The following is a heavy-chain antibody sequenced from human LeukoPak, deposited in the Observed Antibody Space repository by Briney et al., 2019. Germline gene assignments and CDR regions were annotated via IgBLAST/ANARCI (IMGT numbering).Heavy chain of an antibody. CDR3: ARSRGDYYGSGSYSPWWFDP. CDR2: T. Sequence: TYYNPSLKSRVTISVDTSKNQFSLKLSSVTAADTAVYYCARSRGDYYGSGSYSPWWFDPWGQGTLVTVSS. D-gene: IGHD3-10*01. V-gene: IGHV4-31*02. J-gene: IGHJ5*02.